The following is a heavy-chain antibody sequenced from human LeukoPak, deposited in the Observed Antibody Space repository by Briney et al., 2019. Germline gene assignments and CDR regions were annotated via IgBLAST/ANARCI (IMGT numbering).Heavy chain of an antibody. CDR2: LSGRGSNP. CDR3: ARQPEDFSGWNNGQDVFDY. D-gene: IGHD6-19*01. J-gene: IGHJ4*02. Sequence: PGGSLRLSCAASGFTFSSYVMSWLPQAPGKGLVGVSRLSGRGSNPYYADSVKGRFTISRDNAKDTLDLQMNRLGAWDLAGHCCARQPEDFSGWNNGQDVFDYWGQGTLVTVSS. CDR1: GFTFSSYV. V-gene: IGHV3-23*01.